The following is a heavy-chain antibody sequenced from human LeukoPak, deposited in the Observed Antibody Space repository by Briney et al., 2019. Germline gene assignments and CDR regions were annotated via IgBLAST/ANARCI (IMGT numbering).Heavy chain of an antibody. Sequence: SETLSLTCTVSGGSISSYYWSWIRQPPGKGLEWIGYIYYSGSTNYNPSLKSRVTISVDTSKNQFSLKLSSVTAADTAVYYCARARYGDFDYWGQGTLVTVSS. CDR3: ARARYGDFDY. CDR2: IYYSGST. V-gene: IGHV4-59*01. D-gene: IGHD3-10*01. CDR1: GGSISSYY. J-gene: IGHJ4*02.